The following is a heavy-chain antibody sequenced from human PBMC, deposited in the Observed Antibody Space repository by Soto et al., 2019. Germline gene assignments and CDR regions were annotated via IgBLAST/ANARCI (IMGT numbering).Heavy chain of an antibody. CDR3: AREVVLHYDGSGYTISWFDP. V-gene: IGHV3-30-3*01. D-gene: IGHD3-22*01. CDR1: GFTFSSYA. J-gene: IGHJ5*02. CDR2: ISYDGSNK. Sequence: PGGSLRLSCAASGFTFSSYAMHWVRQAPGKGLVWVAVISYDGSNKYYADSVKSRFTISRDNSKNTLYLQMNSLRAEDTAVYYCAREVVLHYDGSGYTISWFDPWGQGTLVTVSS.